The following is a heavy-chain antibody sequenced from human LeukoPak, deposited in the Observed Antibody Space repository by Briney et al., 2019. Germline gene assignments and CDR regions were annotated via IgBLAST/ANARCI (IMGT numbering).Heavy chain of an antibody. J-gene: IGHJ4*02. CDR2: IRDDGSTK. D-gene: IGHD2-2*01. CDR3: AKGVDGYCSSDSCYAYDC. V-gene: IGHV3-30*02. CDR1: GFTFSRNG. Sequence: HPGGSLRLSCAASGFTFSRNGMHWVRQAPGEGLEWVAFIRDDGSTKYYADSVKGRFTISRDNSKNTLYLQMNSLRAEDTAVYWCAKGVDGYCSSDSCYAYDCWGQGTLVTVSS.